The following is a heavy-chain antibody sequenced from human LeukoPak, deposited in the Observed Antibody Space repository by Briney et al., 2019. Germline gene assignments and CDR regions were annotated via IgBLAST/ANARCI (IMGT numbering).Heavy chain of an antibody. V-gene: IGHV1-69*04. CDR2: IIPILGIA. CDR3: ASRDSYGTFDP. CDR1: GYTFTSYD. Sequence: ASVKVSCKASGYTFTSYDINWVRQAPGQGLEWMGRIIPILGIANYAQKFQGRVTITADKSTSTAYMELSSLRSEDTAVYYCASRDSYGTFDPWGQGTLVTVSS. J-gene: IGHJ5*02. D-gene: IGHD5-18*01.